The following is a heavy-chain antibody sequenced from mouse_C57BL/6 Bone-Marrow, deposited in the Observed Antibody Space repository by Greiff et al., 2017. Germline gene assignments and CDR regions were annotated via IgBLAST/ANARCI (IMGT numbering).Heavy chain of an antibody. CDR3: ARYDGFDY. V-gene: IGHV1-42*01. J-gene: IGHJ2*01. D-gene: IGHD1-1*02. Sequence: VQLKQSGPELVKPGASVKISCKASGYSFTGYYMTWVKQSPEKSLEWIGEINPSTGGTTYNQKFKAKATLTVDKSSSTAYMQLKSLTSEDSAVYYCARYDGFDYWGQGTTLTVSS. CDR1: GYSFTGYY. CDR2: INPSTGGT.